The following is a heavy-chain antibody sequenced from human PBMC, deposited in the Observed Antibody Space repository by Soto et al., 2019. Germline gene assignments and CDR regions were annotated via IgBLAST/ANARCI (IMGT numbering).Heavy chain of an antibody. V-gene: IGHV4-31*03. CDR1: GGSISSGGYY. D-gene: IGHD4-4*01. CDR3: ARAPTDYNLYYYYGMDV. CDR2: IYYSGST. Sequence: PSETLSLTCTVSGGSISSGGYYWSWIRQHPGKGLEWIGYIYYSGSTYYNPSLKSRVTISVDTSKNQFSLKLSSVTAADTAVYYCARAPTDYNLYYYYGMDVWGQGTTVTVSS. J-gene: IGHJ6*02.